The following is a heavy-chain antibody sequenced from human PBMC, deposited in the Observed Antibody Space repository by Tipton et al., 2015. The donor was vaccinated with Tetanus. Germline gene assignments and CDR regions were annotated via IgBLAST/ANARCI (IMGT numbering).Heavy chain of an antibody. CDR2: IDPNSGGT. D-gene: IGHD3-22*01. J-gene: IGHJ6*02. CDR3: ARVRGYYIYYGMDV. CDR1: GYTFTGYY. V-gene: IGHV1-2*02. Sequence: QVQLVQSGAEVKKPGASVKVSCKASGYTFTGYYIYWVRQAPGQGLEWMGWIDPNSGGTVYAQKFQGRVTMTRETSISTAYMELRSLRSDATAVYYCARVRGYYIYYGMDVWGPGTTVTFSS.